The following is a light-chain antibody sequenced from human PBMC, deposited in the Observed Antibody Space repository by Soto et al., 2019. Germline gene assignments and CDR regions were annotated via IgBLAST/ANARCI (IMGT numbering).Light chain of an antibody. Sequence: EVVLTQSPCTVSLSPGERVTLSCRASQSVISNYLAWYQQRPGQAPRLLIYAASSRATGIPDRFSGSGSGTDFTLSDSSLEPEEFAVYYCQPYGSSLTQTFGQGTKVEMK. CDR3: QPYGSSLTQT. CDR2: AAS. CDR1: QSVISNY. J-gene: IGKJ1*01. V-gene: IGKV3-20*01.